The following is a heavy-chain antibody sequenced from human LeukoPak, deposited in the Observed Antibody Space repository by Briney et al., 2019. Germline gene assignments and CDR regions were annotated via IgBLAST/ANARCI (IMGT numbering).Heavy chain of an antibody. J-gene: IGHJ3*02. D-gene: IGHD6-13*01. CDR2: ISYDGSNE. V-gene: IGHV3-30*03. CDR1: GFTFSSSG. Sequence: PGGSLRLSCAASGFTFSSSGMHWVRQAPGKGLEWVALISYDGSNEFYADSVKGRFTISRDNSKNTLYLQMNSLRAEDTAVYYCASQIAAAGDDAFDIWGQGTMVTVSS. CDR3: ASQIAAAGDDAFDI.